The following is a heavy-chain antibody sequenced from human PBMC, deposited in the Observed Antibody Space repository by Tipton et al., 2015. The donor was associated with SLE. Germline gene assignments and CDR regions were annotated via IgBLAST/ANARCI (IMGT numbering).Heavy chain of an antibody. CDR3: ARGRGSSSSGHY. Sequence: TLSLTCTVSGGSISSYYWSWIRQPPGKGLEWIGYIYYSGSTNYNPTLKSRVTISVDTSKNQFSLKLSSVTAADTALYYCARGRGSSSSGHYWCQGTLVTVSS. CDR1: GGSISSYY. V-gene: IGHV4-59*12. J-gene: IGHJ4*02. CDR2: IYYSGST. D-gene: IGHD6-6*01.